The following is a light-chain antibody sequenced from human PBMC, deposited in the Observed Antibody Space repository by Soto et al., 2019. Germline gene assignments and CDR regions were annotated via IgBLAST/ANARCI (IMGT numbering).Light chain of an antibody. Sequence: EIVMTQSPATLSVSRGEIATLSCRASQSVSSSYLAWYQQKPGQTPRLLIYGASSRATGIPDRFSGSGSGTDFTLTIRRLEPEDFAMYYCQQYGSSPGTFRQGTKAEIK. V-gene: IGKV3-20*01. CDR1: QSVSSSY. CDR2: GAS. CDR3: QQYGSSPGT. J-gene: IGKJ1*01.